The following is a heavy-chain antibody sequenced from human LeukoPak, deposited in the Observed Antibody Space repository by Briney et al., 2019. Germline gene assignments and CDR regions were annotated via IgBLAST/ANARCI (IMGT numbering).Heavy chain of an antibody. CDR3: ARDGYNSGHGYFDY. D-gene: IGHD5-24*01. CDR1: EFTFSSYG. Sequence: PGGSLRLSCAASEFTFSSYGMHWVRQAPGKGLEWVAVIWYDGSNKYYADSVKGRFTISRDNSKNTLYLQMNSLRAEDTAVYYCARDGYNSGHGYFDYWGQGTLVTVSS. CDR2: IWYDGSNK. V-gene: IGHV3-33*01. J-gene: IGHJ4*02.